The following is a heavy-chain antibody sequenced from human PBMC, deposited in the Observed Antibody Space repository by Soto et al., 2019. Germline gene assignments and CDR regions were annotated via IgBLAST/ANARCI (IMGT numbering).Heavy chain of an antibody. D-gene: IGHD6-19*01. CDR1: GFSLSTSGVG. J-gene: IGHJ5*02. CDR2: IFWDDDK. Sequence: SGPTLVNPTQTLTLTCTFSGFSLSTSGVGVGWIRQPPGKAPEWLALIFWDDDKRYSPSLKSRLTIMKDTSKNQVVLTMTNMDPVDTATYYCARTLAVAGTWWFDPWGQGTLVTVSS. CDR3: ARTLAVAGTWWFDP. V-gene: IGHV2-5*02.